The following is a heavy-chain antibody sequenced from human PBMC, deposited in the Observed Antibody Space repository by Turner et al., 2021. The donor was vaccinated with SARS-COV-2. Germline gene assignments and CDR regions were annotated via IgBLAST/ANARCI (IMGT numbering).Heavy chain of an antibody. CDR2: ISYDGSNK. CDR3: AKNPGPYCSGGSCYSGELDY. CDR1: GFTFSNYA. V-gene: IGHV3-30*18. J-gene: IGHJ4*02. D-gene: IGHD2-15*01. Sequence: VRLLESGGGLVQPGGSLRLSCAASGFTFSNYAMTWVRQAPGKGLVWVAVISYDGSNKYYADSVKGRFTISRDNSKNTLYLQMNSLRAEDTAVYYCAKNPGPYCSGGSCYSGELDYWGQGTLVTVSS.